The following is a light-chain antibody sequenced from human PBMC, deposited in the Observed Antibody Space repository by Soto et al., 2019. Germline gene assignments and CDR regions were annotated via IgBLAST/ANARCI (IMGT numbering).Light chain of an antibody. Sequence: EIVMPQSPATLSVSPGERATLSCRASQSVSSNLAWYQQKPGQAPSLLIYGASTRATGIPARFSGSGSGTEFSLTISSLQSEDFAVYYCQQFHNWPPEYTFGQGTKLEIK. CDR3: QQFHNWPPEYT. V-gene: IGKV3-15*01. CDR2: GAS. CDR1: QSVSSN. J-gene: IGKJ2*01.